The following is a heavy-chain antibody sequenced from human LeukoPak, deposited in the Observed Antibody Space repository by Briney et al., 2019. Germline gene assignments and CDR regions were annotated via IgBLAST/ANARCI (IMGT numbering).Heavy chain of an antibody. J-gene: IGHJ6*04. D-gene: IGHD3-10*02. Sequence: RGSLRLSCAPSGFTLSSYEMNWVRQAPPQGLEWVSYISSSGSTIYYADSVKRRFTISRDNAKNSLYLQMNSLRAEDTAVYYCAELGITMIGGVWGKGTRVTISS. V-gene: IGHV3-48*03. CDR2: ISSSGSTI. CDR3: AELGITMIGGV. CDR1: GFTLSSYE.